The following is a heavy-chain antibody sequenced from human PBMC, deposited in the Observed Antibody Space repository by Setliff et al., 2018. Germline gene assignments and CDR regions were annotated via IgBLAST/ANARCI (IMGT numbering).Heavy chain of an antibody. D-gene: IGHD3-3*01. CDR1: GGSISSGSDY. V-gene: IGHV4-61*09. CDR2: IYTSGSA. J-gene: IGHJ6*03. Sequence: SETLSLTCSLSGGSISSGSDYWTWIRQPAGKGLEWIGHIYTSGSANYNPSLKSRVTISVDASKNQLSLNLRSVTAADTAVYYCARMSGFQYMDVWGKGTTVTVSS. CDR3: ARMSGFQYMDV.